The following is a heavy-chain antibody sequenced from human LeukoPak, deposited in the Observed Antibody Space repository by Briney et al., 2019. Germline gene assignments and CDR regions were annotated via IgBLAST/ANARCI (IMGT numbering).Heavy chain of an antibody. CDR2: IIPIFGTA. CDR1: GGTFSSYA. D-gene: IGHD2-2*01. Sequence: APVKVSCKASGGTFSSYAISWVRQAPGQGLEWMGGIIPIFGTANYAQKFQGRVTITADESTSTAYMELSSLRSEDTAVYYCAAVVPAAKEGLDWFDPWGQGTLVTVSS. J-gene: IGHJ5*02. V-gene: IGHV1-69*13. CDR3: AAVVPAAKEGLDWFDP.